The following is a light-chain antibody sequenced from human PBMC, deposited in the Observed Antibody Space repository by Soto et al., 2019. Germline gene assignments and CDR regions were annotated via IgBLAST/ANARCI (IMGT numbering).Light chain of an antibody. CDR2: DAS. V-gene: IGKV3-11*01. J-gene: IGKJ5*01. CDR1: QSISSY. Sequence: DIVLTQSPATLSLSPGERATLSCRASQSISSYLAWYQQKPGQAPRLLIYDASNRATGIPARFSSSGSGTEFTLTISSLEPEDSAVYYCQQRSNWPTFGQGTRLEIK. CDR3: QQRSNWPT.